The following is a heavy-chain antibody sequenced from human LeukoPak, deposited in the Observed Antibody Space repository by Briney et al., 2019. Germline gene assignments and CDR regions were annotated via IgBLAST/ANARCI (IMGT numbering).Heavy chain of an antibody. CDR3: ARGPLSGSSSWYGPPGDY. Sequence: SETLSLTCTVSGGSISSYYWSWIRQPPGKGLEWIGEINHSGSTNYNPSLKSRVTISVDTSKNQFSLKLSSVTAADTAVYYCARGPLSGSSSWYGPPGDYWGQGTLVTVSS. V-gene: IGHV4-34*01. CDR1: GGSISSYY. D-gene: IGHD6-13*01. CDR2: INHSGST. J-gene: IGHJ4*02.